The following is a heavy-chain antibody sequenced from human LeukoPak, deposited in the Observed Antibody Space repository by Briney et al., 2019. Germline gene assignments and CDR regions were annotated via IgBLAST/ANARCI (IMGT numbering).Heavy chain of an antibody. J-gene: IGHJ4*02. D-gene: IGHD1-26*01. CDR1: GGSISSGGHY. V-gene: IGHV4-30-2*01. CDR3: ARDRVGATAFDY. CDR2: IYHSGST. Sequence: SQTLPLTCTVSGGSISSGGHYWSWIRQPPGKGLEWIGYIYHSGSTYYNPSLKSRVTISVDRSKNQLSLKLSSVTAADTAVYYCARDRVGATAFDYWGQGTLVTVSS.